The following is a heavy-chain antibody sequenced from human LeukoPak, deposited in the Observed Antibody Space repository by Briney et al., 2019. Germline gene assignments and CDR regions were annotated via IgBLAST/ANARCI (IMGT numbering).Heavy chain of an antibody. CDR1: GGSFSGYY. D-gene: IGHD1-26*01. CDR3: ASRERFAGATNY. V-gene: IGHV4-34*01. CDR2: INHSGST. J-gene: IGHJ4*02. Sequence: SETLSLTCAVYGGSFSGYYWSWIRQPPGKGLEWIGEINHSGSTNYNPSLKSRVTISVDASKNQFSLKLSSVTAADTAVYYCASRERFAGATNYWGQGTLVTVSS.